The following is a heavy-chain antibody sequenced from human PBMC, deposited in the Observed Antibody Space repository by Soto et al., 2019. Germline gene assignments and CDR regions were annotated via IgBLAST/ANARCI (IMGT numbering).Heavy chain of an antibody. CDR3: TRDPSTGNADY. CDR1: GFTVSNYA. V-gene: IGHV3-23*05. Sequence: PGGSLRLSCAASGFTVSNYAMNWVRQAPGKGLEWVATVDKSGSNTHYADSVKGRFTISRDNSQNILYVQMHSLRAEDTALYYCTRDPSTGNADYWGPGTLVTVSS. D-gene: IGHD3-9*01. CDR2: VDKSGSNT. J-gene: IGHJ4*02.